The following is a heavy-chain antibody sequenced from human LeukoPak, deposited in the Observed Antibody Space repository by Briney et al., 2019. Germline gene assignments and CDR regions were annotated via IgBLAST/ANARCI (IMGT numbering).Heavy chain of an antibody. CDR1: GDSITFTSW. CDR3: ARNGYYSADY. V-gene: IGHV4-4*02. D-gene: IGHD4-17*01. CDR2: IFHSGST. Sequence: PSETLSLTCTVSGDSITFTSWWSWVRQAPGKGLEWIGEIFHSGSTKYNPSLQSRVTISVDKSKNKFSLYLNSMTAADAAVYYCARNGYYSADYWGQGTLVTVSS. J-gene: IGHJ4*02.